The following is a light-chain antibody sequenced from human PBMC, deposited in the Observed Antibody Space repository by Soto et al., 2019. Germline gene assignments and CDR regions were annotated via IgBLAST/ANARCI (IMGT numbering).Light chain of an antibody. Sequence: QSALTQPASVSGSPGQSITISCIGTSSDVGGYKYVSWYQQHPDKAPKLIIFEVSNRPSGISSRFSGSKSGNTASLTISGLQAEEEADYYCASYTSSSTSVIFGRGTKVTVL. J-gene: IGLJ2*01. CDR3: ASYTSSSTSVI. CDR1: SSDVGGYKY. CDR2: EVS. V-gene: IGLV2-14*01.